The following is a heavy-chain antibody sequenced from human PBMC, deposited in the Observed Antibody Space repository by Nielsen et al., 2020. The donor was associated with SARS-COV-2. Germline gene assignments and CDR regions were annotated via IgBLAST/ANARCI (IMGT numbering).Heavy chain of an antibody. Sequence: ASVKVSCKASGYTFTSYYMHWVRQAPGQGLEWMGIINPSGGSTSYAQKFQGRVTMTRDTSTSTVYMELSSLRPEDTALYYCAKDGGRGYRYAYWGWGQGTLVTVSS. CDR2: INPSGGST. D-gene: IGHD5-18*01. V-gene: IGHV1-46*01. J-gene: IGHJ4*02. CDR1: GYTFTSYY. CDR3: AKDGGRGYRYAYWG.